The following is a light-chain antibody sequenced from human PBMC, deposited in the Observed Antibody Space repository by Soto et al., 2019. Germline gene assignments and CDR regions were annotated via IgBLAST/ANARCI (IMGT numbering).Light chain of an antibody. CDR3: QQYNSYSGWT. J-gene: IGKJ1*01. CDR2: DAS. V-gene: IGKV1-5*01. CDR1: QSISSW. Sequence: DIQMTQSPSTLSASVGDRVTITCRASQSISSWLAWYQQKPGKAPKLLIYDASSLESGVPSRFSGSGSGTESTLTISSLQPDDFATYYCQQYNSYSGWTFGQGTKVDIK.